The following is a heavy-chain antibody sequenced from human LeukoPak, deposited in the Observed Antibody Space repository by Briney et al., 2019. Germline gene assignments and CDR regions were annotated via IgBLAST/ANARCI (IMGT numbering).Heavy chain of an antibody. CDR1: GFTFSSYA. Sequence: GGSLRFSCAASGFTFSSYAMSWVRQAPGNGLEWVSAISGSGGSTYYADSVKGRFTISRDNSKNTLYLQMNSLRAEDTAVYYCAKGSHYYDSSGYPAHFDYWGQGTLVTVSS. J-gene: IGHJ4*02. CDR3: AKGSHYYDSSGYPAHFDY. CDR2: ISGSGGST. D-gene: IGHD3-22*01. V-gene: IGHV3-23*01.